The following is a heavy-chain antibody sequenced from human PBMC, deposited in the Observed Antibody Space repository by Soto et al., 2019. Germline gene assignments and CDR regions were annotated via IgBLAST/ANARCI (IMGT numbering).Heavy chain of an antibody. V-gene: IGHV1-69*12. D-gene: IGHD3-9*01. Sequence: QVQLVQSGAEVKKPGSSVKVSCKASGGTFCSYAISWVRQAPGQGLEWMGGIIPIFGTANYAQKFQGRVTITADESTSTAYMELSSLRSEDTAVYYCARDAYFDWLNSTWGGMDVWGQGTTVTVSS. CDR2: IIPIFGTA. CDR1: GGTFCSYA. J-gene: IGHJ6*02. CDR3: ARDAYFDWLNSTWGGMDV.